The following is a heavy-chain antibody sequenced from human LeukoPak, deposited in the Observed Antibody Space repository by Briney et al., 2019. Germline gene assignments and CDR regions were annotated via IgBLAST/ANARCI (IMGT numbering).Heavy chain of an antibody. CDR3: ANWGLAARATTFES. CDR1: GFTFSSYA. CDR2: ISGSGGST. Sequence: PGGSLRLSCAASGFTFSSYAMSWVRQAPGKGLEWVSAISGSGGSTYYADSVKGRFTISRDNSKNTLYLQMNSLRAEDTAVYYCANWGLAARATTFESWGQGTLVTVSS. D-gene: IGHD6-6*01. V-gene: IGHV3-23*01. J-gene: IGHJ5*01.